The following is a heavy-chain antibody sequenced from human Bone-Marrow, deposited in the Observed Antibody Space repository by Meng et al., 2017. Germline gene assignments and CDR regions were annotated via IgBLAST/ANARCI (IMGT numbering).Heavy chain of an antibody. Sequence: GQLQDVGPVMGKPSGTRSLTCAVSGGSISSRNWWSWVRQPPGKGLEWIGEIYHSGSTNYNPSLKSRVTISVDKSKNQFSLKLSSVTAADTAVYYCARARGIAVAEPWDYWGQGTLVTVSS. D-gene: IGHD6-19*01. CDR1: GGSISSRNW. CDR2: IYHSGST. J-gene: IGHJ4*02. CDR3: ARARGIAVAEPWDY. V-gene: IGHV4-4*02.